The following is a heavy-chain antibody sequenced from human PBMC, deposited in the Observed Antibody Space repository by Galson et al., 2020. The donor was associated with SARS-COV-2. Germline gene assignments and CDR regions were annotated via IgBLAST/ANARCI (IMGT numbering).Heavy chain of an antibody. V-gene: IGHV1-8*01. CDR3: ARGQRVAGTGWIDP. CDR2: MNTNSGNT. Sequence: ASVKVSCKASGYTFTSYNINWVRQATGQGLEWMGWMNTNSGNTGYAQKFQGRVTMTRNTPISTAYMALSSLRSEDTAVYYCARGQRVAGTGWIDPWGQGTLVTVSS. D-gene: IGHD6-19*01. J-gene: IGHJ5*02. CDR1: GYTFTSYN.